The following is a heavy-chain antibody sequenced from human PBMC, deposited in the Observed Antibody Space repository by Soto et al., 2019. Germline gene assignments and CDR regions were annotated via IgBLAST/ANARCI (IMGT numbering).Heavy chain of an antibody. CDR3: ARDWGTRRYCSGGSCYDAFDI. D-gene: IGHD2-15*01. V-gene: IGHV3-33*01. CDR1: GFTFSSYG. J-gene: IGHJ3*02. Sequence: GGSLRLSCAASGFTFSSYGMHWVRQAPGKGLEWVAVIWYDGSNKYYADSVKGRFTISRDNSKNTLYVQRNSLGAEDTAVYYWARDWGTRRYCSGGSCYDAFDIWGQGTMVTVSS. CDR2: IWYDGSNK.